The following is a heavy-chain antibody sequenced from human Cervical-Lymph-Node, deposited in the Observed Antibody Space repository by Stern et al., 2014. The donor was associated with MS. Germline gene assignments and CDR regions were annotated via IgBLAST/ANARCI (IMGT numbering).Heavy chain of an antibody. CDR3: AKGTYTYGSYYYYGMDV. CDR2: ISYDGSNE. Sequence: VQLVQSGGGVVQPGRSLRLSCAASGFPFNNYGMHWVRQAPGKGLEWVSFISYDGSNESYADSVKGRFTISRDRSTHPLDLQMNSLGAEDTAVYYCAKGTYTYGSYYYYGMDVWGPGTTVTVSS. J-gene: IGHJ6*02. CDR1: GFPFNNYG. V-gene: IGHV3-30*18. D-gene: IGHD5-18*01.